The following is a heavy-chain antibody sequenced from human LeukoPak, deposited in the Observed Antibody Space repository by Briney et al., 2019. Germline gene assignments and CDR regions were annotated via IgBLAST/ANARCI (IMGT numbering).Heavy chain of an antibody. CDR1: GGSFSGYY. D-gene: IGHD2-8*02. V-gene: IGHV4-34*09. CDR3: ARPRTGNTGRPEYIEN. J-gene: IGHJ1*01. CDR2: INHSGST. Sequence: PSETLSLTCAVYGGSFSGYYWSWIRQPPGKGLEWIGEINHSGSTNYNPSLKSRLTISMDTSRNQLSLKLNSVTAADTAVYFCARPRTGNTGRPEYIENWGQGTLVTVSP.